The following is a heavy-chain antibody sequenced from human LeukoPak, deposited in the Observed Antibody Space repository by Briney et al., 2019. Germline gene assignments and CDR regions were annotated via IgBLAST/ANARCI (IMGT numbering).Heavy chain of an antibody. D-gene: IGHD3-22*01. Sequence: SETLSLTCTVSGGSISSNYWSWIRQPPGMGLEWIGFFHSSGSTNYNPSLKSRVTMSGDTSKNQFSLRLSSVTAADTAVYYCARGIGNSSGYYYLPTPCDYFDYWGQGTLVTVSS. CDR3: ARGIGNSSGYYYLPTPCDYFDY. CDR2: FHSSGST. CDR1: GGSISSNY. J-gene: IGHJ4*02. V-gene: IGHV4-59*01.